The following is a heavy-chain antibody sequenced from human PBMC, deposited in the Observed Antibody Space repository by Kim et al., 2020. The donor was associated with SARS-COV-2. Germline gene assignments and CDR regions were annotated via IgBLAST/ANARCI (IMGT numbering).Heavy chain of an antibody. CDR3: ARALGH. J-gene: IGHJ4*02. Sequence: SETLSLTCTVSGDSLSSDYWSWNRQPAGKGLEWIGRIYTSGRTNYNPSLQSRVTMSVDMSKNQFSLKLSSVTAADTAVYYCARALGHLVQGTLVTVS. CDR1: GDSLSSDY. V-gene: IGHV4-4*07. D-gene: IGHD3-16*02. CDR2: IYTSGRT.